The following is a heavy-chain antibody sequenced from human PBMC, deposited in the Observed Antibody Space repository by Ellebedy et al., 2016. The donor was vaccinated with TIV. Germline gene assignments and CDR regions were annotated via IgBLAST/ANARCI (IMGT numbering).Heavy chain of an antibody. CDR1: GFTFSAYS. J-gene: IGHJ4*02. Sequence: GESLKISCAASGFTFSAYSMNWVRQVPGGGLEWVSTISRSSRSGTYAYYADSVKDRFTISRDDAKNSLYLQMNSLRAEDTAVYYCAKPAVDDYGGSFDYWGLGTLVTVSS. CDR2: ISRSSRSGTYA. CDR3: AKPAVDDYGGSFDY. D-gene: IGHD4-23*01. V-gene: IGHV3-21*01.